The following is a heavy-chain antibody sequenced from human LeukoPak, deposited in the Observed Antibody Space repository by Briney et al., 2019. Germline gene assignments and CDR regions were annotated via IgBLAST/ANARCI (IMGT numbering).Heavy chain of an antibody. CDR3: ARDRERWAPRYFGY. Sequence: GGSLRLSCAASGFTFSDYSMNWVRQAPGKGLEWISYISSSSNTIYYADSVKGRFTTSRDNAKNSLFLQMNSLRAEDTAVYYCARDRERWAPRYFGYWGQGTLVTVSS. J-gene: IGHJ4*02. V-gene: IGHV3-48*04. CDR2: ISSSSNTI. D-gene: IGHD5-24*01. CDR1: GFTFSDYS.